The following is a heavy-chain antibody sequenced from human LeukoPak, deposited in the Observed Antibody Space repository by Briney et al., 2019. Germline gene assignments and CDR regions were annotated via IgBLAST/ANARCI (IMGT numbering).Heavy chain of an antibody. CDR1: GGSFSGYY. D-gene: IGHD3-3*01. J-gene: IGHJ5*02. Sequence: KPSETLSLTCAVYGGSFSGYYWSWIRQPPGKGLEWIGEINHSGSTNYNPSLKSRVTISVDTSKNQFSLKLSSVTAADTAVYYCARHSGLRSPFDPRGQGTLVTVSS. V-gene: IGHV4-34*01. CDR2: INHSGST. CDR3: ARHSGLRSPFDP.